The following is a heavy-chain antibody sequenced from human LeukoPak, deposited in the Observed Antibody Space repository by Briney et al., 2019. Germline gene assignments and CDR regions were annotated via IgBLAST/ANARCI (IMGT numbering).Heavy chain of an antibody. D-gene: IGHD5-12*01. CDR2: ISSSGSTI. CDR1: GFSFGSFE. CDR3: AREEGLDY. Sequence: PGGSLRLSCAASGFSFGSFEMNWVRQAPGKGLEWVSYISSSGSTIDYADSVKGRFTISRDNPKNSLYLQMNSLRAEDTAVYYCAREEGLDYWGQGTLVTVSS. V-gene: IGHV3-48*03. J-gene: IGHJ4*02.